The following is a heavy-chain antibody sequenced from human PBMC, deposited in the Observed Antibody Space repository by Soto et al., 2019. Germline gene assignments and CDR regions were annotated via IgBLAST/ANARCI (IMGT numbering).Heavy chain of an antibody. V-gene: IGHV3-23*01. CDR2: ITGSGNII. CDR1: GFSFNKYA. Sequence: PGGSLRLSCAASGFSFNKYAMIWVRQAPGKGQEWVSGITGSGNIIEYKASVKGRFTISSDTSKNTEYLQIDGRRAEDTAVYYYAKDDVAGGGLCLVSDWGQGIPVTVSS. CDR3: AKDDVAGGGLCLVSD. J-gene: IGHJ4*02. D-gene: IGHD2-15*01.